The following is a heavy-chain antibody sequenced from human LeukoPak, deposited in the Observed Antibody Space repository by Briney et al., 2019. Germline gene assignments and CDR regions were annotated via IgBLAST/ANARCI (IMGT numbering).Heavy chain of an antibody. CDR2: IKEYESEH. CDR1: GFTFSNYW. CDR3: ARARWFDP. V-gene: IGHV3-7*01. Sequence: GGSLRLSCAASGFTFSNYWMSWVRQAPGNGPEWVAKIKEYESEHNYVGSAKGRFTLSRDSAQKSLYLQTDRLGAEDPAVVYCARARWFDPWGQGTLVTVSS. J-gene: IGHJ5*02.